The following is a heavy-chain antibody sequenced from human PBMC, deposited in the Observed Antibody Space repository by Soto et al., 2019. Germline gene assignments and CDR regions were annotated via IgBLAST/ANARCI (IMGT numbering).Heavy chain of an antibody. CDR2: IIPILGIA. CDR3: ARDRAESIFGVVIKTDYYYYYMDV. CDR1: GGTFSSYT. D-gene: IGHD3-3*01. Sequence: GASVKVSCKASGGTFSSYTISWVRQAPGQGLEWMGRIIPILGIANYAQKFQGRVTITADKSTSTAYMELSSLRSEDTAVYYCARDRAESIFGVVIKTDYYYYYMDVWGKGTTVTVSS. V-gene: IGHV1-69*04. J-gene: IGHJ6*03.